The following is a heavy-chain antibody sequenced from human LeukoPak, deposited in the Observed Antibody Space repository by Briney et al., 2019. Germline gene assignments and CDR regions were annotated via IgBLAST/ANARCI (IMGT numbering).Heavy chain of an antibody. CDR1: GYTFSGTGWY. D-gene: IGHD3-10*01. V-gene: IGHV1-2*02. J-gene: IGHJ4*02. CDR3: ARDGPAQMVDLDY. Sequence: ASVKVSCKASGYTFSGTGWYLYWLRQAPGQGLECMGWIHPNNGDTAYAQKFEGRVAVTRDTSISTAYMELRRLRPDDTAVYFCARDGPAQMVDLDYWGQGTLVTVSS. CDR2: IHPNNGDT.